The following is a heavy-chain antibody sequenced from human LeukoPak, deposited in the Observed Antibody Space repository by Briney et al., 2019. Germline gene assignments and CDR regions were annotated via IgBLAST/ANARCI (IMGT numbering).Heavy chain of an antibody. CDR3: ARGGVLLWFGELSHYYFGY. J-gene: IGHJ4*02. CDR1: GFTFSSYA. CDR2: ISYDGSNK. V-gene: IGHV3-30*04. D-gene: IGHD3-10*01. Sequence: GGSLRLSCAASGFTFSSYAMHWVRQAPGKGLEWVAVISYDGSNKYYADSVKGRFTISRDNSKNTLYLQMNSLRAEDTAVYYCARGGVLLWFGELSHYYFGYWGQGTLVTVSS.